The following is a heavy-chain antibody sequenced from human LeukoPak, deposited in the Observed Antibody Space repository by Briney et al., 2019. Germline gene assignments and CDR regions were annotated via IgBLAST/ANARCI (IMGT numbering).Heavy chain of an antibody. CDR3: ARTSHGSGSYYNR. Sequence: PLETLSLTCTVSGDSISSGVYYWSWIRQHPGKGLEWIGYIYYSGNTYYNPSLKSRVTISVDTSKNQFSLKLSSVTAADTAVYYCARTSHGSGSYYNRWGQGTLVTVSS. CDR2: IYYSGNT. J-gene: IGHJ4*02. V-gene: IGHV4-31*03. D-gene: IGHD3-10*01. CDR1: GDSISSGVYY.